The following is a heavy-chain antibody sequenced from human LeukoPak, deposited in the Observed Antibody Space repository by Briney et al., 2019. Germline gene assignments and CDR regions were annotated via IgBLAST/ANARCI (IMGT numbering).Heavy chain of an antibody. Sequence: GGSLRLSCAASGFTFSNSGMHWVRQAPGKGLEWVAFISYDGSNRYYADSVKGRFTISRDNSKNTLYLQMNSLRAEDTAVYYCAKETRGGYSDYWGQGTLVTVSS. V-gene: IGHV3-30*02. CDR3: AKETRGGYSDY. J-gene: IGHJ4*02. CDR2: ISYDGSNR. CDR1: GFTFSNSG. D-gene: IGHD5-12*01.